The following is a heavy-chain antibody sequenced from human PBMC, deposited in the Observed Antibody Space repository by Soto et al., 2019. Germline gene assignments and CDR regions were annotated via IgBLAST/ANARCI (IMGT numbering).Heavy chain of an antibody. D-gene: IGHD2-21*02. J-gene: IGHJ4*02. Sequence: SVKVSCKASGGTFNNYLITWVRQAPGQGLEWMGGIIPFLGTSNYAQKFQGRLTISADESTRTAYMELNSLRSGDTAVYFCARGNGEAYCGSGCYSGAGQWGQGTLVTVSS. CDR2: IIPFLGTS. CDR1: GGTFNNYL. CDR3: ARGNGEAYCGSGCYSGAGQ. V-gene: IGHV1-69*13.